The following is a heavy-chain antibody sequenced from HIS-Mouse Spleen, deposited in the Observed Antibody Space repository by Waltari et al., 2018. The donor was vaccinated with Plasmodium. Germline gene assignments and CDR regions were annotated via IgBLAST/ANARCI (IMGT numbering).Heavy chain of an antibody. J-gene: IGHJ4*02. D-gene: IGHD6-13*01. V-gene: IGHV3-30*18. CDR2: ISYDGSNK. CDR1: GFTFSSYG. CDR3: AKDRRSSSWYVDY. Sequence: QVQLVESGGGVVQPGRSLRLSCVASGFTFSSYGMHWVRQAPGKGLEWVAFISYDGSNKYYADSVKGRFTISRDNSKNTLYLQMNSLRAEDTAVYYCAKDRRSSSWYVDYWGQGTLVTVSS.